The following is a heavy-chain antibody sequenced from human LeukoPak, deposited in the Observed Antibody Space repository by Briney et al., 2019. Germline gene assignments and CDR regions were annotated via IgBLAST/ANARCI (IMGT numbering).Heavy chain of an antibody. CDR2: ISNSSSYI. CDR3: ARGMGATHFDY. J-gene: IGHJ4*02. D-gene: IGHD1-26*01. Sequence: GGSLRLSCAASGFTFSSYSMNWVRQAPGKGLEWVSSISNSSSYIYYADSVKGRFTISRDNAKNSLYLQMNSLRAEDTAVYYCARGMGATHFDYWGQGTLVTVSS. V-gene: IGHV3-21*01. CDR1: GFTFSSYS.